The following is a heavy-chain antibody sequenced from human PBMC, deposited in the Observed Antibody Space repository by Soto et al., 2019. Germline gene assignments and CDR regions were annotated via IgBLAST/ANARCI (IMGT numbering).Heavy chain of an antibody. V-gene: IGHV3-30*18. Sequence: GGSLRLSCAASGFTFSSYGMHWVRQAPGKGLEWVAVISYDGSNKYYADSVKGRFTISRDNSKNTLYLQMNSLRAEDTAVYYCAKDNRRYIAVAINWFDPWGQGTLVTVS. J-gene: IGHJ5*02. CDR1: GFTFSSYG. CDR2: ISYDGSNK. D-gene: IGHD6-19*01. CDR3: AKDNRRYIAVAINWFDP.